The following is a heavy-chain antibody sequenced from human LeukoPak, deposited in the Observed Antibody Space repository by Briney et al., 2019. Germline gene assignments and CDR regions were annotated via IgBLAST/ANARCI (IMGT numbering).Heavy chain of an antibody. CDR2: IYNSGST. CDR1: GGSISHYY. J-gene: IGHJ4*02. Sequence: PSETLSLTCTVSGGSISHYYCSWIRQPPGKGRWWIGYIYNSGSTNYKPSLKSRVTISVDTSKSQFSLKLSSVSAADTAVYYCARLLTGAAGTGFDYWGEGTLVTVSS. V-gene: IGHV4-59*08. D-gene: IGHD6-13*01. CDR3: ARLLTGAAGTGFDY.